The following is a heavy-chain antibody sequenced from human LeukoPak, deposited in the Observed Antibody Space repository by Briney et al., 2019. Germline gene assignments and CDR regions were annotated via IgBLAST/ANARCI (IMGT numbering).Heavy chain of an antibody. J-gene: IGHJ2*01. V-gene: IGHV4-34*01. D-gene: IGHD5-24*01. CDR1: GGSFSGYY. CDR2: INHSGST. CDR3: ARAPMRWLTASGRSWYFDL. Sequence: SETLSLTCAVYGGSFSGYYWSWIRQPPGKGLEWIGEINHSGSTNYNPSLKSRVTISVDTSKNQLSLKLSSVTAADTAVYYCARAPMRWLTASGRSWYFDLWGRGTLVTVSS.